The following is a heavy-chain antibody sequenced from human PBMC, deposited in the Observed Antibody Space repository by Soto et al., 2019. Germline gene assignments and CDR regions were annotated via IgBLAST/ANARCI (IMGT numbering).Heavy chain of an antibody. V-gene: IGHV1-46*01. D-gene: IGHD3-9*01. CDR1: GYTFTSYY. CDR3: ARDGGDILTGFP. CDR2: IHPSGGST. Sequence: QVQLVQSGAEVKKPGASVKVSCKASGYTFTSYYMHWVRQAPGQGLEWMGIIHPSGGSTSYAQTFQGRVTLTRDTSTSTVYMELSSLRSEDTAVYYCARDGGDILTGFPWGQGTLVTVSS. J-gene: IGHJ5*02.